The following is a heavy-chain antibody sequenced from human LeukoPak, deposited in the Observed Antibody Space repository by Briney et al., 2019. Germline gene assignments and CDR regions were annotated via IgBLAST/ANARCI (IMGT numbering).Heavy chain of an antibody. CDR3: ARHGGGGWFGELWTWDYYYGMDV. D-gene: IGHD3-10*01. Sequence: PSETLSLTCTVSGGSISSSSYYWGWLRQPPGKGLEWIGSIYYSGSTYYNPSLKSRVTISVDTSKNQFSLKLSSVTAADTAVYYCARHGGGGWFGELWTWDYYYGMDVWGQGTTVTVSS. J-gene: IGHJ6*02. CDR1: GGSISSSSYY. CDR2: IYYSGST. V-gene: IGHV4-39*01.